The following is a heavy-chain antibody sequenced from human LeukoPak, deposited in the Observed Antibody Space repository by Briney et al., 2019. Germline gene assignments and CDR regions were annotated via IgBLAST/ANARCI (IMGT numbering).Heavy chain of an antibody. CDR2: ISSSGSMT. CDR3: ARDSWFGVD. CDR1: GFSFSDYY. V-gene: IGHV3-11*01. D-gene: IGHD3-10*01. Sequence: GGSLRLSCAASGFSFSDYYMSWIRQASGKGLEWVSYISSSGSMTYYADSVKGRFTISRDNAKNSLYLQMNSLRAEDTAVYYCARDSWFGVDWGQGTLVTVSS. J-gene: IGHJ4*02.